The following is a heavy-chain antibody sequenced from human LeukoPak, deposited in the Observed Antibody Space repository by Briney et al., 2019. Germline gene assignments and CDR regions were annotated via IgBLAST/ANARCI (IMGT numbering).Heavy chain of an antibody. CDR3: ARTQSGKFSFNAFEI. V-gene: IGHV1-8*01. CDR1: GYTFTSYD. CDR2: MNPNSGNT. Sequence: ASVKVSCKASGYTFTSYDINWVRQATGQGLEWMGWMNPNSGNTGYAQKFQGRVTMTRNTSISTAYMELSSLRSEDTAVYYCARTQSGKFSFNAFEILGQRKMVNVSS. D-gene: IGHD4-23*01. J-gene: IGHJ3*02.